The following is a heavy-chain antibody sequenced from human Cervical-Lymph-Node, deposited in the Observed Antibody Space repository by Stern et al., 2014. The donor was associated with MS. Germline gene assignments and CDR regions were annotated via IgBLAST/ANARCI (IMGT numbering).Heavy chain of an antibody. J-gene: IGHJ6*02. V-gene: IGHV1-8*01. D-gene: IGHD6-19*01. CDR1: GYTFTSYD. CDR3: ASSTSSAHYYYYGMDV. CDR2: MNPNSGDT. Sequence: VQLVQSGAEVKKPGASVKVSCKASGYTFTSYDINWVRQATGQGLEWMGWMNPNSGDTGYPQKFQGRVTMTRNTYISTAYMELSSLRSEDTAVYYCASSTSSAHYYYYGMDVWGQGTTVTVSS.